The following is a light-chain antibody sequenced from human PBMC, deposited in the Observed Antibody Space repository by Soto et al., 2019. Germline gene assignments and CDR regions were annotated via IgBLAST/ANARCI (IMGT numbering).Light chain of an antibody. J-gene: IGKJ1*01. Sequence: DIQMTQSPSTLSGSVGDRVTITCRASQTISSWLAWYQQKPGKAPKLLIYKASTLESGVPSRFSGSGSGTEFTLTIRGLQPDDSATYYCQQYNTFSPTFGQGTKVDIK. CDR2: KAS. CDR1: QTISSW. V-gene: IGKV1-5*03. CDR3: QQYNTFSPT.